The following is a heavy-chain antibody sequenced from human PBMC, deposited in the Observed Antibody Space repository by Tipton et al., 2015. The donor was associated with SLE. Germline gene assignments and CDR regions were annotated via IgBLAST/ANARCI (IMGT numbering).Heavy chain of an antibody. V-gene: IGHV1-18*01. Sequence: QVQLVQSGPEVKKPGASVKVSCEASGYTFTSSGISWVRQAPGQGLEWMGWVSANSGVTNYAQKFQGRVTMTTDTSTSTAYMELRSLRPEDTAVYYCAKNAEKHCGGDCSPFDYWGRGTLVTVSS. CDR3: AKNAEKHCGGDCSPFDY. CDR1: GYTFTSSG. J-gene: IGHJ4*02. CDR2: VSANSGVT. D-gene: IGHD2-21*01.